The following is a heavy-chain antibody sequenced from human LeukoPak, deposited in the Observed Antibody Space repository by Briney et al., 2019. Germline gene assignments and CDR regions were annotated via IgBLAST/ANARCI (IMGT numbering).Heavy chain of an antibody. V-gene: IGHV3-48*03. CDR1: GFAFSSYE. Sequence: GGSLRLSCAASGFAFSSYEMIWVRQAPGKGLEYVSYISSSASTIFYADSVKGRFSISRDNSKNSLYLQMNSLRSEDTAMYYCAKESGKFDYWGQGTLVAVSS. J-gene: IGHJ4*02. CDR3: AKESGKFDY. CDR2: ISSSASTI.